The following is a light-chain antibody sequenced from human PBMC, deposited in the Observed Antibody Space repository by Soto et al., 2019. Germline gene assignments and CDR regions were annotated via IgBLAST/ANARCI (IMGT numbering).Light chain of an antibody. J-gene: IGKJ1*01. Sequence: DVQMTQSPSTLSASVGDRVTITCRASQSISSWLAWYQQKPGKAPKLLIYKASSLDSGVPSRFSGSGSGTEFTLTISGLQPDDFATYYCQQYNSYSWTFGQGTKVEIK. CDR1: QSISSW. CDR2: KAS. V-gene: IGKV1-5*03. CDR3: QQYNSYSWT.